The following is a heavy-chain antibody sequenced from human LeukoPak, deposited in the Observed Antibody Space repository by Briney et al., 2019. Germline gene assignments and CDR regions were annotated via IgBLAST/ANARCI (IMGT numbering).Heavy chain of an antibody. J-gene: IGHJ6*02. CDR1: GGSISSSSYY. CDR2: IYYSGST. D-gene: IGHD2-15*01. Sequence: SETLSLTCTVSGGSISSSSYYWGWIRQPPGKGLEWIGSIYYSGSTYYNPSLKSRVTISVDTSKNQFSLKLSSVNAADTAVYYCARERGGNYYFGMDVWGQGTTVTVSS. V-gene: IGHV4-39*07. CDR3: ARERGGNYYFGMDV.